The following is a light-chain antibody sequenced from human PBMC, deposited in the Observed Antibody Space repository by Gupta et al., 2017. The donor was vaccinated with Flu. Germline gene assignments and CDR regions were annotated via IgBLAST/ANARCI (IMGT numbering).Light chain of an antibody. CDR3: HQRSSWPPLT. CDR2: DTS. J-gene: IGKJ4*01. V-gene: IGKV3-11*01. Sequence: EIVLTQSRATLSLSRGQRATLSCRASQSVSSYLAWYQQHPGQAPRLLIYDTSNRTTGIQARFSGSGSGKDFSFAINSLEPEDFAVYYCHQRSSWPPLTFGGGTKVEIK. CDR1: QSVSSY.